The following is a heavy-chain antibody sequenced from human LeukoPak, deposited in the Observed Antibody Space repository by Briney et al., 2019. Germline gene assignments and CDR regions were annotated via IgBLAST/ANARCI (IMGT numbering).Heavy chain of an antibody. CDR1: GFSISSPGVG. CDR3: AYNPPGVVGEPPRKWFDP. Sequence: SGPTLVTPTQTLTLTCSFSGFSISSPGVGVGWFPGPPGKAIKGFAAVYWDDDRRYSPSLKTRLTITMENSKNQVVLTMTDMDPLDTATYYCAYNPPGVVGEPPRKWFDPWGQGTLVIVSA. D-gene: IGHD1-14*01. CDR2: VYWDDDR. V-gene: IGHV2-5*02. J-gene: IGHJ5*02.